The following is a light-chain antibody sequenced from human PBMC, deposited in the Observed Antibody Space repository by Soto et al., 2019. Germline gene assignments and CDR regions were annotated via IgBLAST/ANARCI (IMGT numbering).Light chain of an antibody. V-gene: IGLV2-8*01. CDR1: NSDVGAYDY. Sequence: QSALTQPPSASGSPGQSVTISCTGTNSDVGAYDYVSWYQQHPGKAPKLIIYEVTKRPSGVPNRFSGSKSGNTASLTVSGLQAEDEGDYHCSSYAGSGTDVVFGGGTKLTVL. J-gene: IGLJ2*01. CDR3: SSYAGSGTDVV. CDR2: EVT.